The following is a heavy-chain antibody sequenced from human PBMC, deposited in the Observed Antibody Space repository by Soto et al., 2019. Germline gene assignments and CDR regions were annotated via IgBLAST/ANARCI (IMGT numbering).Heavy chain of an antibody. Sequence: GSLRLSCAASGFTFSSYAMSWVRQAPGKGLEWVSAISGSGGSTYYADSVKGRFTISRDNSKNTLYLQMNSLRAEDTAVYYCAKDFVLDNWNPGGGMDVWGQGTTVTVSS. D-gene: IGHD1-20*01. CDR2: ISGSGGST. CDR3: AKDFVLDNWNPGGGMDV. J-gene: IGHJ6*02. V-gene: IGHV3-23*01. CDR1: GFTFSSYA.